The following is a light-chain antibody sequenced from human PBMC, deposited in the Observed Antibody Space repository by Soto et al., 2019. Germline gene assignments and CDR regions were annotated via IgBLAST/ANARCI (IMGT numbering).Light chain of an antibody. J-gene: IGKJ5*01. V-gene: IGKV3D-20*02. CDR1: QSVSSSY. CDR3: QQRKNWQVT. CDR2: EAS. Sequence: EIVLTQTPGTLSLSPGERATLSSRSSQSVSSSYLAWYQQKPGQAPRLLIYEASNRATGIPARFSGSGSGTDFTLTISSLEPEDFAVYYCQQRKNWQVTFGQGTRLEIK.